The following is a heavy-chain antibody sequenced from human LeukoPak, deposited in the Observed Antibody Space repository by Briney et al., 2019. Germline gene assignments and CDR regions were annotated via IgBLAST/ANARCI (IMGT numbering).Heavy chain of an antibody. CDR2: VYYSGTT. CDR3: ARQADLGGVIVSSWFDP. D-gene: IGHD3-16*02. CDR1: GGSVSSRHYY. Sequence: SETLSLTCTVSGGSVSSRHYYWGWIRQPPGKGLEWIGSVYYSGTTYYNPSLKSRLTISVDTSKNEFSLKVNSVTAADTAVYFCARQADLGGVIVSSWFDPWGEGAQVTVSS. V-gene: IGHV4-39*01. J-gene: IGHJ5*02.